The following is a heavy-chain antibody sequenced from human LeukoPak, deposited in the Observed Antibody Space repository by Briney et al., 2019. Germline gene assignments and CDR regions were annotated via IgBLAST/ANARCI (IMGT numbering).Heavy chain of an antibody. D-gene: IGHD3-22*01. Sequence: ASVKVSCKASGYTFTSYAMNWVRQAPGQGLEWMGWINTNTGNPTYAQGFTGRFVFSLDTSVSTAYLQISSLKAEDTAVYYCARRRTNFDPLDSSGYYYPRYFDYWGQGTLVTVSS. CDR3: ARRRTNFDPLDSSGYYYPRYFDY. CDR1: GYTFTSYA. CDR2: INTNTGNP. V-gene: IGHV7-4-1*02. J-gene: IGHJ4*02.